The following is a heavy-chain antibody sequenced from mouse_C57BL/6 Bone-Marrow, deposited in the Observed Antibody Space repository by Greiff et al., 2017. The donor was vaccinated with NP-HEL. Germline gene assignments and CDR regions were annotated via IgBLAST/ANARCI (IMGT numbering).Heavy chain of an antibody. J-gene: IGHJ2*01. V-gene: IGHV1-69*01. D-gene: IGHD1-1*01. CDR2: IDPSDSYT. CDR1: GYTFTSYW. Sequence: QVQLKQPGAELVMPGASVKLSCKASGYTFTSYWMHWVKQRPGQGLEWIGEIDPSDSYTNYNQKFKGKSTLTVDKSSSTAYMQLSSLTSEDSAVYYCAILLRYYFDYWGQGTTLTVSS. CDR3: AILLRYYFDY.